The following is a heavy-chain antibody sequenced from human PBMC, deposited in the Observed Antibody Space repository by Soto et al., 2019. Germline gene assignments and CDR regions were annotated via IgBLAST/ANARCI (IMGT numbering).Heavy chain of an antibody. CDR2: IYYSGST. CDR1: GGFIISDY. D-gene: IGHD5-18*01. CDR3: ARDNGYSYGYTLDH. V-gene: IGHV4-59*01. Sequence: SETLCLTCTVSGGFIISDYWSWIRQPPGKGLEWIGYIYYSGSTNYNPSLKSRVTISVDTSKNQFSLKLSSVTAADTAVYYCARDNGYSYGYTLDHWGQGTLVTVS. J-gene: IGHJ4*02.